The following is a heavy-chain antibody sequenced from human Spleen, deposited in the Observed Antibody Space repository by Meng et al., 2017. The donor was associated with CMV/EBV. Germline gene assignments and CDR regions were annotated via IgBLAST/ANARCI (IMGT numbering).Heavy chain of an antibody. D-gene: IGHD2-2*01. V-gene: IGHV3-21*01. J-gene: IGHJ4*02. Sequence: ETLSLTCAASGFTFSSYSMNWVRQAPGKGLEWVSSISSSSTYIYYADSVKGRFTISRDNAKNSLYLQMNSLRAEDTAVYYCARDGGGIIVPAADDYWGQGTLVTVSS. CDR1: GFTFSSYS. CDR2: ISSSSTYI. CDR3: ARDGGGIIVPAADDY.